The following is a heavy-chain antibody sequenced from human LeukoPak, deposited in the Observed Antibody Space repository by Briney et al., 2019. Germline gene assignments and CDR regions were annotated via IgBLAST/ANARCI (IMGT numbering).Heavy chain of an antibody. J-gene: IGHJ6*02. Sequence: GGSLRLSCAASGFTFSSYAMSWVRQAPGKGLEWVSAISGSGGSTYYADSVKGRFTISRDNSKNTLYLQMNSLRAEDTAVCYCAKAQSSGSEPTYGMDVWGQGTTVTVSS. V-gene: IGHV3-23*01. CDR3: AKAQSSGSEPTYGMDV. D-gene: IGHD6-19*01. CDR1: GFTFSSYA. CDR2: ISGSGGST.